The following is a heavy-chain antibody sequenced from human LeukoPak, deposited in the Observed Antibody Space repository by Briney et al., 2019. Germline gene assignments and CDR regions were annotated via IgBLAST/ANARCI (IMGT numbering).Heavy chain of an antibody. D-gene: IGHD3-3*01. V-gene: IGHV3-7*01. CDR1: GFTFSSYW. J-gene: IGHJ6*02. CDR2: IKQDGSEN. CDR3: ARDSDYDFWSPHGMDV. Sequence: PGGSLRLSCAASGFTFSSYWMSWVRQAPGKGREWVANIKQDGSENYYVDSVKGRFTISRDNAKNSLYLQMNSLRAEDTAVYYCARDSDYDFWSPHGMDVWGQGTTVTVSS.